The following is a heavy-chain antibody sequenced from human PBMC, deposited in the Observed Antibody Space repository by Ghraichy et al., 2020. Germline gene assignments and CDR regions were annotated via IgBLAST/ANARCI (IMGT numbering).Heavy chain of an antibody. V-gene: IGHV4-34*01. J-gene: IGHJ5*02. Sequence: SETLSLTCAVYGGSFSGYYWSWIRQPPGKGLEWIGEINHSGSTNYNPSLKSRVTISVDTSKNQFSLKLSSVTAADTAVYYCARGRVIFGVHHNWFDPWGQGTLVTVSS. D-gene: IGHD3-3*01. CDR1: GGSFSGYY. CDR3: ARGRVIFGVHHNWFDP. CDR2: INHSGST.